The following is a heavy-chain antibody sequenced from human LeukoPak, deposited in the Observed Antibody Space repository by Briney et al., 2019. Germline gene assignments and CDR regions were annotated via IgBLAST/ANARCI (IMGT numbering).Heavy chain of an antibody. Sequence: GGSLRLSCAASGFTFSSYWMHWVRQAPGKGLVWVSRINSDGSSTSYADSVKGRFTISRDNAKNTLYLQMNSLRAEDTAVYYCARKGYCSGGSCCSDFDYWGQGTLVTVSS. J-gene: IGHJ4*02. CDR3: ARKGYCSGGSCCSDFDY. D-gene: IGHD2-15*01. CDR1: GFTFSSYW. CDR2: INSDGSST. V-gene: IGHV3-74*01.